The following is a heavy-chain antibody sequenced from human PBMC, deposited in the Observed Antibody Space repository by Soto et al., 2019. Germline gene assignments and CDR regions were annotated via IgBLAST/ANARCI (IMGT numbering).Heavy chain of an antibody. D-gene: IGHD3-3*01. CDR1: GGSISSYY. CDR3: ARQGGEGLFGVPMDV. Sequence: PSETLSLTCSVSGGSISSYYWSWIRQPPAKGLEWIGYIYNSGSSNYNPSLKSRVSMSVDTSKNQFSLKLTSVTAADTAFYYCARQGGEGLFGVPMDVWGKGTTVTVSS. CDR2: IYNSGSS. J-gene: IGHJ6*03. V-gene: IGHV4-59*08.